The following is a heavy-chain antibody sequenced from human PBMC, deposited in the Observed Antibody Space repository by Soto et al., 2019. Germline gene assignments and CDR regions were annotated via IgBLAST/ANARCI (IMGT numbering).Heavy chain of an antibody. CDR1: GGSISSYY. V-gene: IGHV4-59*08. J-gene: IGHJ4*02. CDR3: ARRVRFGEFDD. D-gene: IGHD3-10*01. Sequence: SETLSLTCTVSGGSISSYYWSWIRQPPGKGLEWIGYIYYSGSTNYNPSLKSRVTISVDRSKNQFSLKLSSVTAADTAVYYCARRVRFGEFDDWGQGTLVTVSS. CDR2: IYYSGST.